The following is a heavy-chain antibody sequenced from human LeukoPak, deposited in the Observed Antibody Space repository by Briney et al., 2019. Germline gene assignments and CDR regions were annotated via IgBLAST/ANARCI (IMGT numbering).Heavy chain of an antibody. D-gene: IGHD3/OR15-3a*01. CDR1: GYTFTELS. CDR2: FDPEDGDT. Sequence: ASVKVSCKVSGYTFTELSMHWVRQAPGKGLEWMGGFDPEDGDTIYAQKFQGRVTMTEDTSTDTAYMEMSSLRSEDTAVYYCATDPRVDGDWTGVYYYGMAVWGQGTTVTVSS. V-gene: IGHV1-24*01. J-gene: IGHJ6*02. CDR3: ATDPRVDGDWTGVYYYGMAV.